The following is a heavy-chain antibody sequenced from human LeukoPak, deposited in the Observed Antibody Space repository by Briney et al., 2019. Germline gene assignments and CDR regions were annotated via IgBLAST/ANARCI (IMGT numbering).Heavy chain of an antibody. D-gene: IGHD1-26*01. J-gene: IGHJ4*02. CDR2: IYTSGST. CDR1: GFTFSDYY. V-gene: IGHV4-4*07. CDR3: GRGVVGATALGY. Sequence: PGGSLRLSCAASGFTFSDYYMSWIRQPAGKGLEWIGRIYTSGSTNYNPSLKSRVTISVDTSKNQFSLKLSSVTAAGTAVYYCGRGVVGATALGYWGQGILVTVAS.